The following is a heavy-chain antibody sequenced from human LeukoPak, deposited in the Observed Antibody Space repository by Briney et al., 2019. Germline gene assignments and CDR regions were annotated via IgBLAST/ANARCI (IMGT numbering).Heavy chain of an antibody. Sequence: SETLSLTCAVYGGSFSGYYWSWIRQPPVKGLEWIGEINHSGSTNYNPSLNSRVTISVDTSKNQFSLKLSSVTAADAAVYYCARSSQLRIAAAGTFDYWGQGTLVTVSS. CDR3: ARSSQLRIAAAGTFDY. CDR1: GGSFSGYY. D-gene: IGHD6-13*01. CDR2: INHSGST. V-gene: IGHV4-34*01. J-gene: IGHJ4*02.